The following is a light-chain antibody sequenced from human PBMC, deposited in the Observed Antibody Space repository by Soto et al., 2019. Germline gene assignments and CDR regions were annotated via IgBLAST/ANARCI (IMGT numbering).Light chain of an antibody. CDR3: QQYTNWPKT. CDR2: ATS. V-gene: IGKV3D-15*01. J-gene: IGKJ1*01. Sequence: EIVMTQSPATLSVSPGESATLSCRASQSVDRKLVWYQQKPGQAPRLLIYATSTRATGIPARFSGSGSGTEFTLTISSLQSEDFAVYYCQQYTNWPKTFGQGTKVDIK. CDR1: QSVDRK.